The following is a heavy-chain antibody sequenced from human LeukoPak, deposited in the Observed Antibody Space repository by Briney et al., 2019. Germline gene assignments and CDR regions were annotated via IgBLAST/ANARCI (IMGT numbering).Heavy chain of an antibody. J-gene: IGHJ6*02. Sequence: ASVRVSCKASGYTFTGYYMHWVRQAPGQGLEWMGWINPNSGGTNYAQKFQGRVTMTRDTSISTAYMELSRLRSDDTAVYYCARVSGSYSDGMDVWGQGTTVTVSS. V-gene: IGHV1-2*02. CDR3: ARVSGSYSDGMDV. CDR1: GYTFTGYY. CDR2: INPNSGGT. D-gene: IGHD1-26*01.